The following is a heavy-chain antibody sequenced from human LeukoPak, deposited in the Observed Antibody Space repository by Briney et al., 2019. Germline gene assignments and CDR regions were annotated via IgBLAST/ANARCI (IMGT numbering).Heavy chain of an antibody. J-gene: IGHJ4*02. CDR3: AKLMTTHRRYFDY. CDR1: GFTFSSYD. D-gene: IGHD1-1*01. Sequence: PGGSLRLSCAASGFTFSSYDMSWVRQAPGKGLEWVSVISDSGGSAYYADSVKGRFTMSRDNSKNTLYLQMNSLRAEDTAVYYCAKLMTTHRRYFDYWGQGTLVTVSS. V-gene: IGHV3-23*01. CDR2: ISDSGGSA.